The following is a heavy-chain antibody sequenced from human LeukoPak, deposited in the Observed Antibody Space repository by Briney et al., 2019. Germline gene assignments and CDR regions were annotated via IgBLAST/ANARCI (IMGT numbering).Heavy chain of an antibody. D-gene: IGHD5-18*01. Sequence: ASVKVSCKASGYTFTSYGISWVRQAPGKGLEWMGGFDPEDGETIYAQKFQGRVTMTEDTSTDTAYMELSSLRSEDTAVYYCATGGYSYGYFDYWGQGTLVTVSP. CDR1: GYTFTSYG. CDR3: ATGGYSYGYFDY. J-gene: IGHJ4*02. CDR2: FDPEDGET. V-gene: IGHV1-24*01.